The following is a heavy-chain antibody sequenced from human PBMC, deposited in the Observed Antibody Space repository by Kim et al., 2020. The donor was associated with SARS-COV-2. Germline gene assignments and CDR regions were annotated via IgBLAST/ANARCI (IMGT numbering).Heavy chain of an antibody. CDR2: INHSGST. CDR3: ASSAIVSDY. Sequence: SETLSLTCAVYNGSFSGYSWSWIRQPPGKGLEWIGEINHSGSTDYHPSLMSRVTISLDTSKRQFSLKLSTVTAADTAMYYCASSAIVSDYWGQGTLVTVS. CDR1: NGSFSGYS. V-gene: IGHV4-34*01. J-gene: IGHJ4*02. D-gene: IGHD1-26*01.